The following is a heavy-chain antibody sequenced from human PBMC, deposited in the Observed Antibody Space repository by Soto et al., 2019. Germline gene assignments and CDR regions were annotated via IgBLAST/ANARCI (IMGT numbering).Heavy chain of an antibody. CDR3: ARGAVAEPYYFDY. V-gene: IGHV1-3*01. CDR1: GYTFTAYA. CDR2: INAGNGDT. Sequence: QVQLVQSGAEVKEPGASVKISCKASGYTFTAYAMHWVRQAPGQRLEWMGWINAGNGDTKYSQKFQGRVSITSDTSATTSNMELSSLRYEDTAVYHCARGAVAEPYYFDYWGQGTPVTVSS. J-gene: IGHJ4*02. D-gene: IGHD6-19*01.